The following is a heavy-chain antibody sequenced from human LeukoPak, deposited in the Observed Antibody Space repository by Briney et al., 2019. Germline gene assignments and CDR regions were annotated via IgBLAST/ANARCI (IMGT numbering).Heavy chain of an antibody. Sequence: SETLSLTCTVSGGSMSSYYWSWIRQRPGKGLEWIGYIYYSGSTKYNPSLKSRVTISVDTSKNQFSLKLSSVTAADTAVYYCARGARAGYNLEPFDYWGQGTLVTVSS. CDR2: IYYSGST. D-gene: IGHD5-24*01. V-gene: IGHV4-59*08. CDR1: GGSMSSYY. CDR3: ARGARAGYNLEPFDY. J-gene: IGHJ4*02.